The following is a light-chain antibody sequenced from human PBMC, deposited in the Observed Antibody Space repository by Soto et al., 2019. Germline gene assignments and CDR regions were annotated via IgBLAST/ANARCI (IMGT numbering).Light chain of an antibody. CDR1: RSVSASY. CDR2: GAS. CDR3: QQYDTSAT. J-gene: IGKJ2*01. V-gene: IGKV3-20*01. Sequence: EIVLTQSPGTLSLSPGERVTLSCRASRSVSASYLAWYQQKPGQAPRLLIYGASSRATAFPDRFSGSGSGTDFTLTISRLEPEDSAVYYCQQYDTSATFGQGTKLEI.